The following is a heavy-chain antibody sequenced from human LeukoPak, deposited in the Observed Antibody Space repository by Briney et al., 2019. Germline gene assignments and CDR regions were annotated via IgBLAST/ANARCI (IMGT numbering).Heavy chain of an antibody. Sequence: GGSLRLSCAASGFTFSSYGMHWVRQAPGKGLEWVAVISYDGSNKYYADSVKGRFTISRDNSKNTLYLQMNSLKTEDTAVYFCLPGVVGSTTVVDKWGQGALVTVSS. CDR3: LPGVVGSTTVVDK. D-gene: IGHD1-26*01. CDR2: ISYDGSNK. CDR1: GFTFSSYG. V-gene: IGHV3-30*03. J-gene: IGHJ4*02.